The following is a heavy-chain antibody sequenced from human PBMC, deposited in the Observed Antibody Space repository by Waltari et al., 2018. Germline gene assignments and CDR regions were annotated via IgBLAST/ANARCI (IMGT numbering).Heavy chain of an antibody. Sequence: QVQLVQSGAEVKKPGASVKVSCKASGYTFTGYYMHWVRQAPGQGLEWMGWINPNSGGTNYAQKFQGRVTMTRDTSSSTAYMELSRLRSDDTAVYYCARRPLKRITMVQGDNWFDPWGQGTLVTVSS. CDR2: INPNSGGT. CDR3: ARRPLKRITMVQGDNWFDP. V-gene: IGHV1-2*02. CDR1: GYTFTGYY. D-gene: IGHD3-10*01. J-gene: IGHJ5*02.